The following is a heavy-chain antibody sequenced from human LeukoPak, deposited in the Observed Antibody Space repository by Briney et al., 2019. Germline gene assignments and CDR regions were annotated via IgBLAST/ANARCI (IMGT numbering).Heavy chain of an antibody. Sequence: GGSLRLSCEASGFTFSTYSMNWGRQAPGKGLEWVSYISSSSRTKYYADSVKGRFTISRDNSKNTLYLQMNSLRAEDTAEYYCAKDPAYYYDSSGYYYYDYWGQGTLVTVSS. V-gene: IGHV3-48*01. D-gene: IGHD3-22*01. CDR2: ISSSSRTK. CDR3: AKDPAYYYDSSGYYYYDY. J-gene: IGHJ4*02. CDR1: GFTFSTYS.